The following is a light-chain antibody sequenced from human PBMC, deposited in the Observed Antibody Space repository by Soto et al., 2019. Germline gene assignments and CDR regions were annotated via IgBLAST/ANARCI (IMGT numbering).Light chain of an antibody. V-gene: IGKV3-20*01. Sequence: DIVWTQSPGTLSLSPGERATLSCRASQSVSSSYLAWYQQKPGQAPRPLIYGASSRAIGIPDRFSGSGSGTDFTLTISRLEPEDFAVYYCQQYGSSPWTFGQGTKV. CDR3: QQYGSSPWT. J-gene: IGKJ1*01. CDR1: QSVSSSY. CDR2: GAS.